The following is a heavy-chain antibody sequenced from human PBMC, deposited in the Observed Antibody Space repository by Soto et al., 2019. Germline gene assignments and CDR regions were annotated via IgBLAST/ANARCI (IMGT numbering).Heavy chain of an antibody. CDR2: ISYEGSEK. D-gene: IGHD6-13*01. Sequence: QVHLVESGGGVVQPGRSLRLSCAASGLTCSNNGMHWVRQAPGKGLEWMGVISYEGSEKYYAGSVKGRFTISRDNSKNTLYLQGDTMRAEDTAIYYCVKDKGAAAGFDYWVQGIRVTVSS. V-gene: IGHV3-30*18. CDR3: VKDKGAAAGFDY. CDR1: GLTCSNNG. J-gene: IGHJ4*02.